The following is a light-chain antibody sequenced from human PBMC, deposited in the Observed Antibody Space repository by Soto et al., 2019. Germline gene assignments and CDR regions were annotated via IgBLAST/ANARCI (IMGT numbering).Light chain of an antibody. CDR3: QQYDSWPPLFT. V-gene: IGKV3-15*01. CDR1: QSVSSN. Sequence: DIVMTQSPATLSVSPGEGATLSCRASQSVSSNLAWYQQKPGQAPRLLIFGVSTRATGMPARFSGSGSGTDFTLTISSLQSEDFAVYYCQQYDSWPPLFTFGPGTKVDL. J-gene: IGKJ3*01. CDR2: GVS.